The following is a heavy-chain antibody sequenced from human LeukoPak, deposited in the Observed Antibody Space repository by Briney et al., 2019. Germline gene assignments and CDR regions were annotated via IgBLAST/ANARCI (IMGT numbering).Heavy chain of an antibody. CDR1: GGTFSSYA. V-gene: IGHV1-2*02. CDR3: ARVVPSCSGGSCDIFDY. D-gene: IGHD2-15*01. Sequence: PVASVKVSCKASGGTFSSYAISWVRQAPGQGLEWMGWINPNSGGTNYAQKFQGRVTMTRDTSISTAYMELSSLRSEDTAVYYCARVVPSCSGGSCDIFDYWGQGTLVTVSS. J-gene: IGHJ4*02. CDR2: INPNSGGT.